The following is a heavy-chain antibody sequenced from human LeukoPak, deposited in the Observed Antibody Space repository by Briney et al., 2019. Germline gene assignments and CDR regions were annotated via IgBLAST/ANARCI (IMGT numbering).Heavy chain of an antibody. CDR2: ISSSSSYI. J-gene: IGHJ3*02. Sequence: GGSLRLSCAASGFTFSSYSMNWVRQAPGKGLEWVSSISSSSSYIYYADSVKGRFTISRDNAKNSLYLQMNSLRAEDTAVYYCARVIRGWIQQQLVLLDAFDIWGQGTMVTVSS. CDR1: GFTFSSYS. D-gene: IGHD6-13*01. CDR3: ARVIRGWIQQQLVLLDAFDI. V-gene: IGHV3-21*01.